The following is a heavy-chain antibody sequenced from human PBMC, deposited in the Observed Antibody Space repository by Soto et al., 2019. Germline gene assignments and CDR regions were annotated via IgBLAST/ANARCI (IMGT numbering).Heavy chain of an antibody. J-gene: IGHJ4*02. CDR3: ARGLGGYDFDY. CDR1: GGSFSGYY. Sequence: QVQLQQWGAGLLKPSETLSLTCAVYGGSFSGYYWSWIRQPPGKGLEWIGEINHSGSTNYNPSLKSRVTISVDTSKNQFSLKLSSVTAADTAVYYGARGLGGYDFDYWGQGTLVTVSS. CDR2: INHSGST. D-gene: IGHD5-12*01. V-gene: IGHV4-34*01.